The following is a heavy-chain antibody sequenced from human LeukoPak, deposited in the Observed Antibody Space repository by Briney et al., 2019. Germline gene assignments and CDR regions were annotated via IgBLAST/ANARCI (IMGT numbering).Heavy chain of an antibody. CDR1: GGSMSSYY. CDR2: ISYSGST. V-gene: IGHV4-59*08. J-gene: IGHJ5*02. D-gene: IGHD2-21*02. Sequence: SETLSLTCTVSGGSMSSYYWGWIRQPPGKGLEWIGYISYSGSTNYNPSLKSRITISVDTSKNQFPLKLSSVTAADTAVYYCARSGVTALSWVDPWGQGTLVTVSS. CDR3: ARSGVTALSWVDP.